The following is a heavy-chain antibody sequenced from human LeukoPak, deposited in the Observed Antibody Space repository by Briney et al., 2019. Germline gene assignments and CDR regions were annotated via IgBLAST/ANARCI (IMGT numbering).Heavy chain of an antibody. D-gene: IGHD2-15*01. CDR2: INHSGST. CDR3: ARGSRKTLKTPGGGSWLN. J-gene: IGHJ4*02. V-gene: IGHV4-34*01. CDR1: GGSFSGYY. Sequence: SETLSLTCAVYGGSFSGYYWSWIRQPPGKGLEWIGEINHSGSTNYNPSLKGRVTISVDTSKNQFSLKLSSVTAADTAVYYCARGSRKTLKTPGGGSWLNWGQGTLVTVSS.